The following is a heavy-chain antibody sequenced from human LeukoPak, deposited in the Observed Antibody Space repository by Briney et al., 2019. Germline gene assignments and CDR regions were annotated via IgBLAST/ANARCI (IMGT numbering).Heavy chain of an antibody. CDR1: GFTFSSYA. J-gene: IGHJ4*02. CDR3: ARGLVVVPAAIAY. D-gene: IGHD2-2*02. V-gene: IGHV3-64*01. Sequence: LPGGSLRLSCAASGFTFSSYAMHWVRQAPGKGLEYVSAISSNGGSTYYANSVKGRFTISRDNSKNTLYLQMGSLRAEDMAVYYCARGLVVVPAAIAYWGQGTLVTVSS. CDR2: ISSNGGST.